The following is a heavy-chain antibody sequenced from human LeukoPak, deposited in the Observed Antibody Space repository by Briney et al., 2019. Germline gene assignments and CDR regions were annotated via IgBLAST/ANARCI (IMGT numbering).Heavy chain of an antibody. V-gene: IGHV3-30-3*01. Sequence: GGSLRLSCAASGFTFSSYAMHWVRQAPGKGLEWVAVISYDGSNKDYADSVKGRFTISRDNSKNTLYLQMNSLRAEDTAVYYCARESIVVVPAASRKAAFDIWGQGTMVTVSS. J-gene: IGHJ3*02. D-gene: IGHD2-2*01. CDR3: ARESIVVVPAASRKAAFDI. CDR1: GFTFSSYA. CDR2: ISYDGSNK.